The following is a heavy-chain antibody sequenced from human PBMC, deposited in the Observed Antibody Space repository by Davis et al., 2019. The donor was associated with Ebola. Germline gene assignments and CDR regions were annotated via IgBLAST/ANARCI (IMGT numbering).Heavy chain of an antibody. CDR2: ISGYEDNI. V-gene: IGHV1-18*01. CDR1: GYTFTRYG. CDR3: ARDLATSSGAHFFYFGMDV. Sequence: ASVNVSCKAFGYTFTRYGISWVRQAPGQGLEWMAWISGYEDNIHYAPRFQGRITLTKDRATSTVYMELRSLTSDDPAVYYCARDLATSSGAHFFYFGMDVWGEGTSVAVSS. J-gene: IGHJ6*04. D-gene: IGHD3-10*01.